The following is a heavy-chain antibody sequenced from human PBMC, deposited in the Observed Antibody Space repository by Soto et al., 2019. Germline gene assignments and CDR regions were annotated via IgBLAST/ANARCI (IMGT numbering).Heavy chain of an antibody. D-gene: IGHD3-10*01. CDR1: GGSISSSSYY. CDR3: ARLWFGEFSFDF. CDR2: IYYSGST. Sequence: LSLTCTVSGGSISSSSYYWGWIRQPPGKGLEWIGSIYYSGSTYYNPSLKSRVTISVDTSKNQFSLKLSSVTAADTAVYYCARLWFGEFSFDFRGQRPLVTASS. V-gene: IGHV4-39*01. J-gene: IGHJ4*02.